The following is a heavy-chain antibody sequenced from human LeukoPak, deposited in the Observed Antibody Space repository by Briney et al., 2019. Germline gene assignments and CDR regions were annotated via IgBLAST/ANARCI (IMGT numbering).Heavy chain of an antibody. CDR1: GGTFSSYA. CDR3: ARDTTGYYDFWSGYLGFYYFDY. V-gene: IGHV1-69*05. D-gene: IGHD3-3*01. CDR2: IIPTFGTA. J-gene: IGHJ4*02. Sequence: AASVKVSCKASGGTFSSYAISWVRQAPGQGLEWMGGIIPTFGTANYAQKFQGRVTITTDESTSTAYMELSSLRSEDTAVYYCARDTTGYYDFWSGYLGFYYFDYWGQGTLVTVSS.